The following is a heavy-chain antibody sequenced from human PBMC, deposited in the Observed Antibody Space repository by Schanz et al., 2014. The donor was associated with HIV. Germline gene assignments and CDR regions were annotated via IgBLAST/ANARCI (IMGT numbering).Heavy chain of an antibody. J-gene: IGHJ3*02. Sequence: QVQLVQSGDEVKKPGASVKVSCKASGYTFTDYYIHWVRQAPGQGLEWMGWINPNSGGTNSAQKFQGRVTMSMDTSISTAYMEVRSLRSDDTALYFCARDLVDSSTWYDAFDIWGQGTKVTVSS. V-gene: IGHV1-2*02. CDR2: INPNSGGT. CDR3: ARDLVDSSTWYDAFDI. D-gene: IGHD6-13*01. CDR1: GYTFTDYY.